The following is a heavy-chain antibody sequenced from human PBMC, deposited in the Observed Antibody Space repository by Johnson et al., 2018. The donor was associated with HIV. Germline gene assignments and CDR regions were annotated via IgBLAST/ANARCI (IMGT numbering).Heavy chain of an antibody. CDR2: ISSNGGST. J-gene: IGHJ3*02. CDR1: GFTFSSYA. V-gene: IGHV3-64*01. Sequence: VQLVESGGGLVQPGGSLRLSCAASGFTFSSYAMHWVRQAPWKGLEYVSAISSNGGSTYYANSVKGRFTISRDNSKNTLYLQMGSLRAEDMAVYYCARDEPTDDAFDIWGQGTMVTVSS. CDR3: ARDEPTDDAFDI.